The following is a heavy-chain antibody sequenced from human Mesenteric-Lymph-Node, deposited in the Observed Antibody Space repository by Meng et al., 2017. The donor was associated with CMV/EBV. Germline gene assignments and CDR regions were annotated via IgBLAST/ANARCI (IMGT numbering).Heavy chain of an antibody. CDR2: ISYDGSNE. CDR3: ARAIATSANLGH. V-gene: IGHV3-30-3*01. CDR1: GFTFRSYA. J-gene: IGHJ1*01. D-gene: IGHD2-15*01. Sequence: GGSLKISCAASGFTFRSYAMHWVRQAPGKGLEWVAVISYDGSNEYYADSVEGRFSITRDNSKNTLYLQMSSLRLEDTAVYYCARAIATSANLGHWGQGTLVTVSS.